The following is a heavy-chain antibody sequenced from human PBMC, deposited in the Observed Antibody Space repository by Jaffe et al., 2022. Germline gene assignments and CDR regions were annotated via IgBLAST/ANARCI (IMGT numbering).Heavy chain of an antibody. D-gene: IGHD3-22*01. V-gene: IGHV3-66*02. CDR3: ARDAIHMIVVPNAFDI. CDR1: GFTVSSNY. CDR2: IYSGGST. J-gene: IGHJ3*02. Sequence: EVQLVESGGGLVQPGGSLRLSCAASGFTVSSNYMSWVRQAPGKGLEWVSVIYSGGSTYYADSVKGRFTISRDSSKNTLYLQMNSLRAEDTAVYYCARDAIHMIVVPNAFDIWGQGTMVTVSS.